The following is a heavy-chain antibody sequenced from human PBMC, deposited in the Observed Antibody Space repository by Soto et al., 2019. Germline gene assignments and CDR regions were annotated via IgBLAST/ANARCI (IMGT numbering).Heavy chain of an antibody. CDR3: ARSIVVVTALDY. J-gene: IGHJ4*02. CDR1: GYTFTSYA. Sequence: GASVKVSCKASGYTFTSYAMHWVRQAPGQRREWMGWINAGNGNTKXXXXXXXXXXXXXXXSASTAYMELSSLRSEDTAVYYCARSIVVVTALDYWGQGTLVTVSS. D-gene: IGHD2-21*02. CDR2: INAGNGNT. V-gene: IGHV1-3*01.